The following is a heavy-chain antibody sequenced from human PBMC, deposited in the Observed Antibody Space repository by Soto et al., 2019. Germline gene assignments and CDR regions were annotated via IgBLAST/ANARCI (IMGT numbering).Heavy chain of an antibody. J-gene: IGHJ4*02. V-gene: IGHV2-5*01. CDR3: AHSDGGYEIIYFDF. Sequence: QITLQESGPTLVKPTQTLTLTCTFSGFSFTTAGVAVGWIRQTPGGALEWLTLIYYNDDRRFSPSLKTMLTITGDTSKNQVGLSLTNVDPGDTATYFCAHSDGGYEIIYFDFWGQGIPVTVSS. CDR2: IYYNDDR. CDR1: GFSFTTAGVA. D-gene: IGHD5-12*01.